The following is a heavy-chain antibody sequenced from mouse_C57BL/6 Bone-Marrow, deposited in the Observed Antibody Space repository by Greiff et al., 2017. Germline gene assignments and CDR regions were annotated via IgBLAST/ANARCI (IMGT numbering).Heavy chain of an antibody. V-gene: IGHV1-81*01. CDR1: GYTFTSYG. J-gene: IGHJ3*01. CDR2: IYPRSGNT. CDR3: ARTDYGRAWFAY. D-gene: IGHD1-1*01. Sequence: QVQLQQSGAELARPGASVKLSCKASGYTFTSYGISWVKQRTGQGLEWIGEIYPRSGNTYSNEKFKGKATLTADKSSSTAYMELRSLTSEDSAVYFCARTDYGRAWFAYWGQGTLVTVSA.